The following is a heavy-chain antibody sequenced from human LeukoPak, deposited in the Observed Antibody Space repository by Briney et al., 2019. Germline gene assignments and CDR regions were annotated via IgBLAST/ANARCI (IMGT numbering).Heavy chain of an antibody. D-gene: IGHD4/OR15-4a*01. V-gene: IGHV3-48*03. CDR1: GFTFSLFE. CDR3: ARRAGAYSHPYDY. J-gene: IGHJ4*02. CDR2: ISTSGSTI. Sequence: GGSLRLSCAASGFTFSLFEMSWVRQAPGRGLEWVSYISTSGSTIYYADFVKGRFTISRDNSKNTLYLQMNSLRAEDTAVYYCARRAGAYSHPYDYWGQGTLVTVSS.